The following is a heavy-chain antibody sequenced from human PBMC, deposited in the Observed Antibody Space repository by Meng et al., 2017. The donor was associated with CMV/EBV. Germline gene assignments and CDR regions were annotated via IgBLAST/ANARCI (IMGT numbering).Heavy chain of an antibody. D-gene: IGHD3-3*01. Sequence: ASVKVSCKASGYTFTGYYMHWVRQAPGQGLEWMGWINPNSDGTNYAQKFQGRVTMTRDTSISTAYMELSRLRSDDTAVYYCASNYDFWSGSGGVAFDIWGQGTMVTVSS. CDR3: ASNYDFWSGSGGVAFDI. CDR1: GYTFTGYY. J-gene: IGHJ3*02. V-gene: IGHV1-2*02. CDR2: INPNSDGT.